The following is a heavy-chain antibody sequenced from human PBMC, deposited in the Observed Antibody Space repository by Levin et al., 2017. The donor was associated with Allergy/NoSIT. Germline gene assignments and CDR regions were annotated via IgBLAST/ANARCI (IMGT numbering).Heavy chain of an antibody. J-gene: IGHJ4*02. CDR3: AKDSGIAVAGTGGYFDY. CDR1: GFTFSSSG. CDR2: ISYDGSNK. Sequence: LSLTCAASGFTFSSSGMHWVRQAPGKGLEWVAVISYDGSNKYYADSVKGRFTISRDNSKNTLYLQMNSLRAEDTAVYYCAKDSGIAVAGTGGYFDYWGQGTLVTVSS. V-gene: IGHV3-30*18. D-gene: IGHD6-19*01.